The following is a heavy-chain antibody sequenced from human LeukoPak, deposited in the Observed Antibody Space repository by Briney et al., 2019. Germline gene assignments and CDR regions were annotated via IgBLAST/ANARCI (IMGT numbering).Heavy chain of an antibody. CDR3: AQREGVPAATRWHFDL. V-gene: IGHV4-34*01. Sequence: SETLSLTCAVYGGSFSGYYWSWIRQPPGKGLGWIGEINHSGGTNYNPSLKSRVTISVDTSKNQFSLKLSSVTAADTAVYYCAQREGVPAATRWHFDLWGRGTLVTVSS. D-gene: IGHD2-2*01. CDR2: INHSGGT. CDR1: GGSFSGYY. J-gene: IGHJ2*01.